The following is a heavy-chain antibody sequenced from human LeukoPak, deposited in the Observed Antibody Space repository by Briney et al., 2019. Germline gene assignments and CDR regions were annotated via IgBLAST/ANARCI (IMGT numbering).Heavy chain of an antibody. CDR3: ARVYCSSTSCYVFYYGMDV. CDR1: GSTFSSYG. J-gene: IGHJ6*02. CDR2: IRYDGSNK. Sequence: SGGSLRLSCAASGSTFSSYGMHWVRQAPGKGLEWVAFIRYDGSNKYYADSVKGRFTISKDNSKNSLYLQMNSLRAEDTAVYYCARVYCSSTSCYVFYYGMDVWGQGTTVTVSS. V-gene: IGHV3-30*02. D-gene: IGHD2-2*01.